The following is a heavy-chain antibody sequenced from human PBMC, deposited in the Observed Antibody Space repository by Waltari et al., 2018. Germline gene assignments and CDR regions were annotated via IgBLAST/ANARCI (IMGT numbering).Heavy chain of an antibody. CDR2: IYHSGST. CDR3: ARLTRYYYYMDV. D-gene: IGHD3-9*01. CDR1: GCSLSRGGYP. Sequence: QLQLQESGSGLVKPSQTLSLPCAASGCSLSRGGYPWSWVRQPPGKGLEWSGYIYHSGSTYYNPSLKSRVTISVDRSKNQFSLKLSSVTAADTAVYYCARLTRYYYYMDVWGKGTTVTVSS. J-gene: IGHJ6*03. V-gene: IGHV4-30-2*01.